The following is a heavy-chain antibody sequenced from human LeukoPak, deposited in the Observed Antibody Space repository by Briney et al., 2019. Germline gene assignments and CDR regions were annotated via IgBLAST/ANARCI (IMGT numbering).Heavy chain of an antibody. CDR1: GFTFSSYG. V-gene: IGHV3-30*02. Sequence: GGSLRLSCAASGFTFSSYGMHWVRQAPGKGLEWVAFIRYDGSNKYYADSVKGRFTISRDNSKNTLYLQMNSLRAEDTAVYYCAKGGYYDSSGYGLIDYWGQGTLVTVSS. CDR2: IRYDGSNK. CDR3: AKGGYYDSSGYGLIDY. D-gene: IGHD3-22*01. J-gene: IGHJ4*02.